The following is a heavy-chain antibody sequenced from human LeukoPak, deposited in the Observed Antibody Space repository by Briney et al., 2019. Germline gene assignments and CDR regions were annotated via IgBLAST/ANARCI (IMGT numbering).Heavy chain of an antibody. D-gene: IGHD3-22*01. V-gene: IGHV4-59*11. CDR1: GGSISSHY. Sequence: SETLSLTCTVSGGSISSHYWSWIRQPPGKGLEWIGYIYYSGSTNYNPSLKSRVTISVDTSKNQFSLKLSSVTAADTAVYYCARDPYYSDSSGYRYNYFDYWGQGTLVTVSS. J-gene: IGHJ4*02. CDR3: ARDPYYSDSSGYRYNYFDY. CDR2: IYYSGST.